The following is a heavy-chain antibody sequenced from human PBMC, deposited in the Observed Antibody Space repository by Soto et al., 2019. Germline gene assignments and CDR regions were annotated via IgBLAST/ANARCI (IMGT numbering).Heavy chain of an antibody. CDR2: AHHSGRT. J-gene: IGHJ4*02. CDR1: GGSMSSSNW. Sequence: SETLSLTCTVSGGSMSSSNWWNWVRQSPGKGLEWIGEAHHSGRTNCNPSLKSRVTISVDKSKNHFSLKLSSVTAADTAVYYCARSEATGLDYWGQGTLVTVS. CDR3: ARSEATGLDY. D-gene: IGHD1-26*01. V-gene: IGHV4-4*02.